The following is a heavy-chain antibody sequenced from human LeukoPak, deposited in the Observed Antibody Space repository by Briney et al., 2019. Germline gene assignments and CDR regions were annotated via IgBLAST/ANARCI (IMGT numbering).Heavy chain of an antibody. Sequence: GGSLRLSCAASGFTFNSYSMNWVRQAPGKGLEWVSSISSSSSYIYYADSVKGRFTISRDNAKNSLYLQMNSLRAEDTAVYYCARVNGNSGAFDIWGQGTMVTVSS. V-gene: IGHV3-21*01. CDR3: ARVNGNSGAFDI. D-gene: IGHD5-18*01. CDR1: GFTFNSYS. CDR2: ISSSSSYI. J-gene: IGHJ3*02.